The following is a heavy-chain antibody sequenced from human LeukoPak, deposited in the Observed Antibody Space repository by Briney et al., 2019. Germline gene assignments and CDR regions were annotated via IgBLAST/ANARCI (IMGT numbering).Heavy chain of an antibody. CDR2: ISASGSLT. CDR1: GFTFSTYA. D-gene: IGHD3-10*01. CDR3: ARDRLIGGRFGELSN. J-gene: IGHJ4*02. Sequence: GGSLKLSCAASGFTFSTYAMSWVRQAPGKGLEWISYISASGSLTYQADSVKGRFTVSRDNAKNSLYLQMNSLRAEDTAVYYCARDRLIGGRFGELSNWGQGTLVTVSS. V-gene: IGHV3-21*05.